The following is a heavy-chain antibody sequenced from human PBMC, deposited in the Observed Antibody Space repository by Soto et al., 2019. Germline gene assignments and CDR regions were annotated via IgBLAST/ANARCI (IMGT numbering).Heavy chain of an antibody. CDR1: GGSFSGYY. V-gene: IGHV4-34*01. J-gene: IGHJ5*02. CDR3: ARGRILVVVPAPKGNWIDP. CDR2: INHSGST. Sequence: PSETLSLTCAVYGGSFSGYYWSWIRQPPGKGLEWIGEINHSGSTNYNPSLKSRVTISVDTSKNQFSLKLSSVTAADTAVYYCARGRILVVVPAPKGNWIDPRGQGTLVTVSS. D-gene: IGHD2-2*01.